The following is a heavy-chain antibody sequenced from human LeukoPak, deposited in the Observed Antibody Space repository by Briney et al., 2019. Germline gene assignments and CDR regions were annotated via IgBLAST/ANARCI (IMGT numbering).Heavy chain of an antibody. CDR2: INHSGST. CDR1: GGSFSGYY. CDR3: ARGSAWLRLRGFDY. D-gene: IGHD5-12*01. V-gene: IGHV4-34*01. Sequence: SGALSIPCSGSGGSFSGYYWSWIRPPPGEGLEWSGEINHSGSTNYNPYLKSRVTISVDTSTNQFSLKLSSVTAADTAVYYCARGSAWLRLRGFDYWGQGTLVTVSS. J-gene: IGHJ4*02.